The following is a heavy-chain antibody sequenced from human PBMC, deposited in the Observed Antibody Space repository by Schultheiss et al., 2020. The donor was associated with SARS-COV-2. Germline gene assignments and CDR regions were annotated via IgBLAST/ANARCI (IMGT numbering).Heavy chain of an antibody. CDR2: IYYSGST. CDR1: GGSVSSGSYY. J-gene: IGHJ4*02. Sequence: SQTLSLTCTVSGGSVSSGSYYWGWIRQPPGKGLEWIGSIYYSGSTYYNPSLKSRVTISVDTSKNQFSLKLSSVTAADTAVYYCARFESPPGYCSSTSCYYFDYWGQGTLVTVSS. V-gene: IGHV4-39*01. CDR3: ARFESPPGYCSSTSCYYFDY. D-gene: IGHD2-2*01.